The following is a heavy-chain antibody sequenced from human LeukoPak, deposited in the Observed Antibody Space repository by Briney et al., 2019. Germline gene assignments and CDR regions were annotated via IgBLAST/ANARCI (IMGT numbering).Heavy chain of an antibody. V-gene: IGHV1-18*01. CDR1: GYTFTSYG. J-gene: IGHJ4*02. D-gene: IGHD3-16*02. Sequence: GASVKVSCKASGYTFTSYGISWVRQAPGQGLEWMGWISAYNGNTNYAQKLQGRVTMTTDTSTSTAYMELRSLRSDDTAVYYCARKGSRWGSYRYDFDYWGQGTLVTVSS. CDR2: ISAYNGNT. CDR3: ARKGSRWGSYRYDFDY.